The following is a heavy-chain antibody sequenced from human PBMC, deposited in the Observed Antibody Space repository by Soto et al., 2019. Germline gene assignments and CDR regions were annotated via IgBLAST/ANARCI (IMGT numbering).Heavy chain of an antibody. D-gene: IGHD3-3*01. CDR2: ISGSGGST. CDR3: AKVREWLLYYYYYMDV. CDR1: GFTFSSYA. V-gene: IGHV3-23*01. Sequence: GGSLRLSCAASGFTFSSYAMSWVRQAPGKGLEWVSAISGSGGSTYYADSVKGRFTISRDNSKNTLYLQMNSLRAEDTAVYYCAKVREWLLYYYYYMDVWGKGTTVTVSS. J-gene: IGHJ6*03.